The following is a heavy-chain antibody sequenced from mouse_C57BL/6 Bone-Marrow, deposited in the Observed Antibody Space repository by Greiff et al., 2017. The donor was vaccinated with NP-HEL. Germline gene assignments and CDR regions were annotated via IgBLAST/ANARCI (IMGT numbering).Heavy chain of an antibody. CDR3: ARKEGFITTVVANWYFDV. CDR2: IYPGSGST. V-gene: IGHV1-55*01. D-gene: IGHD1-1*01. CDR1: GYTFTSYW. Sequence: QVQLQQPGAELVKPGASVKMSCKASGYTFTSYWITWVKQRPGQGLEWIGDIYPGSGSTNYNEKFKSKATLTVDTSSSTAYMQLSSLTSEDSAVYYCARKEGFITTVVANWYFDVWGTGTTVTVSS. J-gene: IGHJ1*03.